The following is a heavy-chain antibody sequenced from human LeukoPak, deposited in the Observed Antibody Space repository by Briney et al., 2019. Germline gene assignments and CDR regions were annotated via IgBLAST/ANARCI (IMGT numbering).Heavy chain of an antibody. Sequence: ESGPTLVNPTQTLTLTCTFSGFSLSTSGMCVSWIRQPPGKALEWLARIDWDDDKYYSTSLKTRLTISKDTSKNQVVLTMTNMDPVDTATYYCARMISSGWYPGSYYYYYYMDVWGKGTTVTVSS. CDR3: ARMISSGWYPGSYYYYYYMDV. J-gene: IGHJ6*03. V-gene: IGHV2-70*11. CDR2: IDWDDDK. D-gene: IGHD6-19*01. CDR1: GFSLSTSGMC.